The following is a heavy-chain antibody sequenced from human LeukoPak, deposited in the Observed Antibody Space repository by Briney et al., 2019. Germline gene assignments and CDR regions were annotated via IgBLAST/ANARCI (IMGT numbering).Heavy chain of an antibody. Sequence: SQTLSLTCAISGDSVSTKTAAWNWIRQSPSRGLEWLGRTYYRSKWYNDYAVSVKSRIIINPDTSKNQFSLQLNSVTPEDTAVYYCARGPGIAPAGTHFHHWGQGTLVTVSS. J-gene: IGHJ1*01. CDR2: TYYRSKWYN. V-gene: IGHV6-1*01. CDR1: GDSVSTKTAA. D-gene: IGHD6-13*01. CDR3: ARGPGIAPAGTHFHH.